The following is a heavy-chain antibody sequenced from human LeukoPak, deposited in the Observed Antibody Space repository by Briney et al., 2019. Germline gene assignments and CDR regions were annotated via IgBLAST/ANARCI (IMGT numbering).Heavy chain of an antibody. CDR3: AREGGDYGSGGLDY. D-gene: IGHD3-10*01. V-gene: IGHV4-59*01. CDR2: IYYSGST. Sequence: SETLSLTCTVSGDSISSYFWSWIRQPPGKGLEWIGYIYYSGSTNYNPSLKSRVTISVDTSKNQFSLKLSSVTAADTAVYYCAREGGDYGSGGLDYWGQGTLVTVSS. CDR1: GDSISSYF. J-gene: IGHJ4*02.